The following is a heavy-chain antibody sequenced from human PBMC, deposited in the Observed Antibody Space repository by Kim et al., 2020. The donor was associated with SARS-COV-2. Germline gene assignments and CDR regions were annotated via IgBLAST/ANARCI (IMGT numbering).Heavy chain of an antibody. J-gene: IGHJ5*02. Sequence: SVKGRFTISRDNSKNTLYLKMKSLRAEDTAVYYCAKDKGSIKGIATVPYTWGQGTLVTVSS. D-gene: IGHD6-25*01. CDR3: AKDKGSIKGIATVPYT. V-gene: IGHV3-30*02.